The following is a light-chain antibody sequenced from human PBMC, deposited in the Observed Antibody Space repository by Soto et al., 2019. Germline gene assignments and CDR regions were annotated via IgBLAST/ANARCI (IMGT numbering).Light chain of an antibody. Sequence: EDVISQWPPTLYLTPGERATLSCRASQSVSSYLAWYQQKPGQAPRLLIYDASNRATGIPARFSGSGSGTDFTLTISSLEPEDFPLYYCPHRSSRPPTSGQGSKVDI. V-gene: IGKV3-11*01. CDR1: QSVSSY. CDR3: PHRSSRPPT. J-gene: IGKJ1*01. CDR2: DAS.